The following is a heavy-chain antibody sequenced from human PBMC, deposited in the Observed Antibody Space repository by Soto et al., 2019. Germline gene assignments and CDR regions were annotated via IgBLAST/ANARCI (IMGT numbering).Heavy chain of an antibody. Sequence: GESLKISCKGSGYSFPSYWIAWVRQMPGKGLEWMAIINPGDSETNYSPSFQGQVTISADKSINTAFLQWGSLKASDTAMYYCARHATYYDILCSDSFDYWGQGTRVTFSS. D-gene: IGHD3-9*01. CDR3: ARHATYYDILCSDSFDY. J-gene: IGHJ4*02. V-gene: IGHV5-51*01. CDR2: INPGDSET. CDR1: GYSFPSYW.